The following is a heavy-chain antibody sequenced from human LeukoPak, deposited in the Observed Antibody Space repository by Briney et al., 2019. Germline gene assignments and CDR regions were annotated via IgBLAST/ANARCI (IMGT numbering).Heavy chain of an antibody. V-gene: IGHV4-61*10. D-gene: IGHD6-13*01. J-gene: IGHJ6*02. CDR1: GGSISSGSYY. CDR2: IYYSGGT. Sequence: PSQTLSLTCTVSGGSISSGSYYWSWIRQPAGKGLEWIGYIYYSGGTDYNPSLKSRVSISVDTSKTHFSLKLTSVTAADTAVYYCARTGYCSSKYCDYYGMDVWGQGTTVIVSS. CDR3: ARTGYCSSKYCDYYGMDV.